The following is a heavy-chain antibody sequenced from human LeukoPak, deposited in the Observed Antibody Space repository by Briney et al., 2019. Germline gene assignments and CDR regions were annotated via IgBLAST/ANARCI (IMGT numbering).Heavy chain of an antibody. CDR1: GGSISSSSYY. D-gene: IGHD4-23*01. V-gene: IGHV4-39*07. CDR3: ARAYGGNSQYFQH. J-gene: IGHJ1*01. CDR2: IYYSGST. Sequence: SETLSLTCTVSGGSISSSSYYWGWIRQPPGKGLEWIGSIYYSGSTYYNPSLKSRVTIPLDTSKNQFSLKLSSVTAADTAVYYCARAYGGNSQYFQHWGQGTLVTVFS.